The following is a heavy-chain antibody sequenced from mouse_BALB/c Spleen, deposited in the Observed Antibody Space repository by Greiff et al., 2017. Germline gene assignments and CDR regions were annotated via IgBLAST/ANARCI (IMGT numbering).Heavy chain of an antibody. D-gene: IGHD2-4*01. CDR3: ARSEGDYDDY. J-gene: IGHJ2*01. CDR1: GYNFTSYW. CDR2: IYPGSGST. Sequence: VQLQQPGAELVKPGTSVKLSCKASGYNFTSYWINWVKLRPGQGLEWIGDIYPGSGSTNYNEKFKSKATLTVDTSSSTAYMQLSSLASEDSALYYCARSEGDYDDYWGQGTTLTVSS. V-gene: IGHV1-55*01.